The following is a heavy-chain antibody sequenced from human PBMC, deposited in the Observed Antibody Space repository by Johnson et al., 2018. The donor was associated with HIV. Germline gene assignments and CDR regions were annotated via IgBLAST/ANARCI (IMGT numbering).Heavy chain of an antibody. D-gene: IGHD3-3*01. V-gene: IGHV3-7*01. CDR1: GFTFSSYW. Sequence: VQLVESGGGLVQPGGSLRLSCAAYGFTFSSYWMSWVRQAPGKGLEWVANIKQDGSETYYVDSVKVRFTISSDNAKNSLYLQMNSLIDEDTARYYCARVGISWSWRDAFDIWGQGTMVTVSS. J-gene: IGHJ3*02. CDR2: IKQDGSET. CDR3: ARVGISWSWRDAFDI.